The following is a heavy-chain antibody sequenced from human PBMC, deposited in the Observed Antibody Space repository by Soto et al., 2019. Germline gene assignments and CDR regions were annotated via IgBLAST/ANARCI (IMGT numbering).Heavy chain of an antibody. CDR2: IIPILGIA. V-gene: IGHV1-69*04. D-gene: IGHD1-26*01. Sequence: SLKVSCAASGCTFSSYTISWIRHAAGQGLEWMGRIIPILGIANNAQKVQDRVTITADKSTSTAYMELSSLRSEDTAVYDSQRDIIAGHLGAHWGQGTRVSVAS. J-gene: IGHJ4*02. CDR1: GCTFSSYT. CDR3: QRDIIAGHLGAH.